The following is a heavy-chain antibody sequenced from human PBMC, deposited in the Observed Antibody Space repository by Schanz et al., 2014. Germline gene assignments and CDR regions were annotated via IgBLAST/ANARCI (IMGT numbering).Heavy chain of an antibody. CDR2: IYYSGSS. V-gene: IGHV4-59*03. D-gene: IGHD3-10*01. CDR1: GGSLRSYF. J-gene: IGHJ4*02. Sequence: QVQLQESGPGLLKPSETLSLTCTVSGGSLRSYFWSWIRQPPGKGLEWIGYIYYSGSSDYNPSLKSRVTISVDTSKSQFSLKLSSVTAADTAVYYCALREKPYGPFASWGQGALVTVSS. CDR3: ALREKPYGPFAS.